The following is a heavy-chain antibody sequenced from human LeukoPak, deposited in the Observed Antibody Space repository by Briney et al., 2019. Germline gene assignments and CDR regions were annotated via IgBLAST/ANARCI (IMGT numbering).Heavy chain of an antibody. Sequence: PGGSLRLSCAASGFTFSSYGMHWVRQAPGKGLEWVAVICHDGSNKYYADSVKGRFTISRDNSKNTLYLQMNSLSAEDTAVYYCARDGEYYDYVWGSYRNFRYFDYWGQGTLVTVSS. CDR3: ARDGEYYDYVWGSYRNFRYFDY. CDR1: GFTFSSYG. CDR2: ICHDGSNK. D-gene: IGHD3-16*02. V-gene: IGHV3-33*01. J-gene: IGHJ4*02.